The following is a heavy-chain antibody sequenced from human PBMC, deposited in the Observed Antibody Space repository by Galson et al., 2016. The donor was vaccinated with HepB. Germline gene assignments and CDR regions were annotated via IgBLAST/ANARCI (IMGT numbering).Heavy chain of an antibody. Sequence: SLRLSCAASDFSFSDYPMNWVRLAPGRGLEWISYIGRSTRNKYYADSVKGRFTISRDDAKKSLFLQMNSVRAEDAAVYYCARQRASMVGGQTAHHPFDLWGQGTLVIVSS. CDR1: DFSFSDYP. V-gene: IGHV3-21*01. D-gene: IGHD3-10*01. J-gene: IGHJ5*02. CDR2: IGRSTRNK. CDR3: ARQRASMVGGQTAHHPFDL.